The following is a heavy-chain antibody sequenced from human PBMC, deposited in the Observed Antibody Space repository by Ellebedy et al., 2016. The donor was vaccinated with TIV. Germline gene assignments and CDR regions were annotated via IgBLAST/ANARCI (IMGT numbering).Heavy chain of an antibody. J-gene: IGHJ4*02. Sequence: SVKVSCXASGGTFSSYAISWVRQAPGQGLEWMGGIIPIFGTANYAQKFQGRVTITADESTSTAYMELSSLRSEDTAVYYCAREGAVAGTKLYYFDYWGQGTLVTVSS. CDR2: IIPIFGTA. CDR1: GGTFSSYA. D-gene: IGHD6-19*01. V-gene: IGHV1-69*13. CDR3: AREGAVAGTKLYYFDY.